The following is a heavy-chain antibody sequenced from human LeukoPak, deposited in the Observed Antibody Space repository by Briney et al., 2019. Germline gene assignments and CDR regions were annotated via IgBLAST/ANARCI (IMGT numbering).Heavy chain of an antibody. CDR1: GFTVSSNY. CDR2: IYSGGST. J-gene: IGHJ3*02. V-gene: IGHV3-53*01. CDR3: AAPGGWLVTDAFDI. D-gene: IGHD6-19*01. Sequence: GGSLRLSCAASGFTVSSNYMSWVRQAPGKGLEWVSVIYSGGSTYYADSVKGRFTISRDNSKNTLYLQMNSLRAEDTAVYYCAAPGGWLVTDAFDIWGQGTMVTVSS.